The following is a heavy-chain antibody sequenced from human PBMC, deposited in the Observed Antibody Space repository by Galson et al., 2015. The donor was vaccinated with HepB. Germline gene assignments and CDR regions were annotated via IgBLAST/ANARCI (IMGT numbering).Heavy chain of an antibody. CDR1: AFTFGDYA. CDR2: IWYDGSNK. D-gene: IGHD2-15*01. Sequence: SLRLSCATSAFTFGDYAVSWFRQAPGEGLEWVAVIWYDGSNKYYADSVKGRFTISRDNSKNTLYLQMNSLRAEDTAVYYSAKGNNFYSLDGMDVWGQGTTVTVSS. J-gene: IGHJ6*02. V-gene: IGHV3-33*06. CDR3: AKGNNFYSLDGMDV.